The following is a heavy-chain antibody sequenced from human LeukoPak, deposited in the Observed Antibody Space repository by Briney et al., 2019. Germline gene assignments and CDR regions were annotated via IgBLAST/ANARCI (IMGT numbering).Heavy chain of an antibody. CDR1: GFTFSSYA. V-gene: IGHV3-23*01. CDR3: AKESATFHFDC. CDR2: ISGSGATI. J-gene: IGHJ4*02. D-gene: IGHD3-3*01. Sequence: AGGSLRLSCAASGFTFSSYAMSWVRQAPGKGLEWVSAISGSGATIYYADSVKGRFTISRDNSKNTLFLQMNTLRAEDTAVYYWAKESATFHFDCWGQGTLVTVSS.